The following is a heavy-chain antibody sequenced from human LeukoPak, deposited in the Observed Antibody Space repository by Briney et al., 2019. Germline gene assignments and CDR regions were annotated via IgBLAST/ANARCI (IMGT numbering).Heavy chain of an antibody. Sequence: GASVKVSCKASGYTFTSYDINWVRQATGQGLEWMGWMNPNSGNTGYAQKFQGRVTMTRNTSISTAYMELSSLRSEDTAVYYCARGRYYDFWSALRGNYYYMDVWGKGTTVTVSS. D-gene: IGHD3-3*01. CDR1: GYTFTSYD. V-gene: IGHV1-8*01. CDR3: ARGRYYDFWSALRGNYYYMDV. CDR2: MNPNSGNT. J-gene: IGHJ6*03.